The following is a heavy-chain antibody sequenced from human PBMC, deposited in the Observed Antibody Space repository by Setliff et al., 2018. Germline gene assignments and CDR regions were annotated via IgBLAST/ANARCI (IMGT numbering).Heavy chain of an antibody. CDR1: GFSFTTFG. D-gene: IGHD3-16*01. Sequence: ASVKVSCKTSGFSFTTFGFSWVRQAPGQGLEWMGWISPYSGETNYAQKFQDRLSVTADTSFKTTYIELRSLTSDDTAVYFCTRSRAPRVVLAADFDFWGQGTLVTVSS. CDR3: TRSRAPRVVLAADFDF. V-gene: IGHV1-18*01. J-gene: IGHJ4*02. CDR2: ISPYSGET.